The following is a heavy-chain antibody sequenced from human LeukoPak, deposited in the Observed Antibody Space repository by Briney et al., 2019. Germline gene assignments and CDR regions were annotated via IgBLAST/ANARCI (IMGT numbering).Heavy chain of an antibody. V-gene: IGHV3-23*01. CDR2: ISGSGGST. CDR1: GFTFSSYA. J-gene: IGHJ4*02. Sequence: GGSLRLSCAASGFTFSSYAMSWVRQAPGKGLEWVSAISGSGGSTYYADSVKGRFTISRDNSENTLYLQMNSLRAEDTAVYYCAKDLTPQLWNNFDYWGQGTLVTVSS. D-gene: IGHD5-18*01. CDR3: AKDLTPQLWNNFDY.